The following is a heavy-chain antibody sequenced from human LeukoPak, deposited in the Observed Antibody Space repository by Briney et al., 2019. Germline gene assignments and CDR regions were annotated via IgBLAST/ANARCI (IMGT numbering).Heavy chain of an antibody. CDR1: GFTFSSYG. J-gene: IGHJ4*02. D-gene: IGHD3-10*01. CDR2: ISYDGSNK. Sequence: GGSLRLSCAASGFTFSSYGMHWVRQAPGKGLEWVAVISYDGSNKYYADSVKGRFTISRDNSKNTLYLQMNSLRAEDTAVYYCAKEANSWFGELLPNYFDYWGQGTLVTVSS. CDR3: AKEANSWFGELLPNYFDY. V-gene: IGHV3-30*18.